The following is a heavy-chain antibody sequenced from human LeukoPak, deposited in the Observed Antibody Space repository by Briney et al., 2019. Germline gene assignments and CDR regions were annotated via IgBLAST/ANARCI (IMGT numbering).Heavy chain of an antibody. CDR3: ARVRRYSSGWYYFDY. Sequence: SETLSLTCTVSGGSISSYYWSWIRQPTGKGLEWIGYIYYSGSNNYNTSLKSRVPISVDTSKNQFSLKLSSVTAADTAVYYCARVRRYSSGWYYFDYWGQGTLVTVSS. CDR1: GGSISSYY. V-gene: IGHV4-59*01. D-gene: IGHD6-19*01. CDR2: IYYSGSN. J-gene: IGHJ4*02.